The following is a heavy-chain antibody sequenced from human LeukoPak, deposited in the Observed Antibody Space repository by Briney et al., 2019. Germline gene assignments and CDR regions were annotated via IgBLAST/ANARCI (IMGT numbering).Heavy chain of an antibody. CDR2: INHSGST. D-gene: IGHD5-24*01. Sequence: SETLSLTCTVSGGSFSGYYWSWIRQPPGKGLEWIGEINHSGSTNYNPSLKSRVTISVDTSKNKVAHKVAYVTAADAAMYYWAAAGHPDGWGQGTLLTVSS. V-gene: IGHV4-34*06. CDR3: AAAGHPDG. CDR1: GGSFSGYY. J-gene: IGHJ4*02.